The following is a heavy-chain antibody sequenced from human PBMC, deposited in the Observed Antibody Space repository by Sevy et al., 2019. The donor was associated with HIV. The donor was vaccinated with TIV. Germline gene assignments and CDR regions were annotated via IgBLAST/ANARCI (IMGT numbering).Heavy chain of an antibody. Sequence: SETLSLTCAVYGGSFSGYYWSWIRQPPGKGLEWIGEINHSGSTNYNPSLKSRVTISVDTSKNQFSLKLSSVTAADTAVYYGARGVPKGTTVTTERRDYYGMDVWGQGTTVTVSS. D-gene: IGHD4-17*01. J-gene: IGHJ6*02. CDR1: GGSFSGYY. CDR3: ARGVPKGTTVTTERRDYYGMDV. CDR2: INHSGST. V-gene: IGHV4-34*01.